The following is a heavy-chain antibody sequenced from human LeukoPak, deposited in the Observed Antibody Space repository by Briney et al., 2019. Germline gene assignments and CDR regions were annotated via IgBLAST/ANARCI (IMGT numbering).Heavy chain of an antibody. V-gene: IGHV4-59*08. CDR1: GGSISRYY. CDR2: IYDTGTS. CDR3: GRSIASHGPTHNWFGP. Sequence: SETLSLTCTVSGGSISRYYWNWIRQPPGKGLEWIGLIYDTGTSNYNPSLESRVTISVDTSKNLFSLKLSSVTAADTAVYYCGRSIASHGPTHNWFGPWGQGTLVTVSS. D-gene: IGHD6-6*01. J-gene: IGHJ5*02.